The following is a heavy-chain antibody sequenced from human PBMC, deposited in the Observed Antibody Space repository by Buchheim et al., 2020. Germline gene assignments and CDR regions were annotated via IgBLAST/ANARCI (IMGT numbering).Heavy chain of an antibody. D-gene: IGHD3-22*01. CDR1: GGSISSGGYS. CDR2: IYHSGST. V-gene: IGHV4-30-2*01. Sequence: QLQLQESGSGLVKPSQTLSLTCAVSGGSISSGGYSWSWLRQPPGKGLEWIGYIYHSGSTYYNPSLKSRVTISVDRSKNQFYLKLSSVTAADTAVYYCARAVVYYDSSGYRGRYFDYWGQGTL. J-gene: IGHJ4*02. CDR3: ARAVVYYDSSGYRGRYFDY.